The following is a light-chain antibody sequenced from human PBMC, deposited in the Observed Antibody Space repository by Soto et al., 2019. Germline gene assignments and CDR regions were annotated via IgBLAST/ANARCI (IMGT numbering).Light chain of an antibody. CDR3: CSYGGSKAV. Sequence: QSALTQPASVSGSPGQSITISCTGTSSDVGSHNLVSWYQQHPGQAPKLMIYEVSKRPLGVSDRFSASKSGNTASLTISGLQDEDEADYYCCSYGGSKAVFGGGTQLTVL. CDR2: EVS. V-gene: IGLV2-23*02. CDR1: SSDVGSHNL. J-gene: IGLJ7*01.